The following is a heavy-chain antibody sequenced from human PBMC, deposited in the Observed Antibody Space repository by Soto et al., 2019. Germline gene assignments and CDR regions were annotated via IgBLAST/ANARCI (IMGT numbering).Heavy chain of an antibody. D-gene: IGHD3-3*01. V-gene: IGHV3-7*01. J-gene: IGHJ4*02. CDR3: ARGDDFWSGYYWLY. Sequence: EVQLVESGGGLVQPGGSLRLSCAASGFTFSSYWMSWVRQAPGKGLEWVANIKQDGSEKYYVDSVKGRFTISRDNAKNSLYLQMISLRAEDTAVYYCARGDDFWSGYYWLYWGQGTLVTVSS. CDR2: IKQDGSEK. CDR1: GFTFSSYW.